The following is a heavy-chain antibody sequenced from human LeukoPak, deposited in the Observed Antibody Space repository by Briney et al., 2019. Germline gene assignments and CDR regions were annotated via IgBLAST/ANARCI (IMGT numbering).Heavy chain of an antibody. CDR1: GFTFGDYT. CDR2: ITGDGGTT. D-gene: IGHD3-3*01. CDR3: AKGHFGAGHY. J-gene: IGHJ4*02. Sequence: GGSLRLSCAASGFTFGDYTMHWFRQPPGRGLQWVSLITGDGGTTSYAGSVKGRFTISRDNSKNSLSLHMNSLRNEDTALYYCAKGHFGAGHYWGQGTLSPSPQ. V-gene: IGHV3-43*02.